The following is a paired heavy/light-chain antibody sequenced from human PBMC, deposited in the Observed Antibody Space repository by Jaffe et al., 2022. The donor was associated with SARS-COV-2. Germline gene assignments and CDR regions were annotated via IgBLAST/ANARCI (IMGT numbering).Heavy chain of an antibody. Sequence: EVQLVETGGGMIQSGGSLRLSCAASGFTVSSNYMSWVRQAPGKGLEWVSVIYNGGSTNYADSVKGRFTISRDNSKNTLYLQMSRLRAEDTAVYYCARDVPRSGGPAYFDDWGQGTLVTVSS. CDR2: IYNGGST. J-gene: IGHJ4*02. D-gene: IGHD2-8*02. CDR1: GFTVSSNY. V-gene: IGHV3-53*02. CDR3: ARDVPRSGGPAYFDD.
Light chain of an antibody. CDR2: DAS. CDR3: QQRSGWPLT. CDR1: QSVSSY. J-gene: IGKJ4*01. Sequence: IVLTQSPATLSLSPGERATLSCRAGQSVSSYLAWYQQKPGQAPRLLIYDASNRATGIPARFSGSGSGTDFTLTISSLEPEDFAVYYCQQRSGWPLTFGGGTKVEIK. V-gene: IGKV3-11*01.